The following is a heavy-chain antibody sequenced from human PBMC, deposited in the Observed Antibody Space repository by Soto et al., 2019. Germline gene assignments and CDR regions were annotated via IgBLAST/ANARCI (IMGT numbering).Heavy chain of an antibody. CDR2: ISYDGSNK. CDR1: GFTFSSYG. V-gene: IGHV3-30*18. CDR3: AKGTHHWNYDAFDI. J-gene: IGHJ3*02. Sequence: QVQLVESGGGVVQPGRSLRLSCAASGFTFSSYGMHWVRQAPGKGLEWVAVISYDGSNKYYADSVKGRFTISRDNSKNTLYLQMNSLRAEDTAVYYCAKGTHHWNYDAFDIWGQGTMVTVSS. D-gene: IGHD1-7*01.